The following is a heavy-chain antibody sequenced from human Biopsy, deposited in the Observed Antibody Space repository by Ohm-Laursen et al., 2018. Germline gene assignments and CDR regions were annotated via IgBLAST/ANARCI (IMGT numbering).Heavy chain of an antibody. CDR3: AATSTLYYYYYAMDV. CDR1: GFTFSSSA. Sequence: SVKVSCKASGFTFSSSAVQWVRQARGQRLEWIGWIVVGSDHTDYAQKFQERVTITRDMSTSTAYMELTSLRSEDTAVYYCAATSTLYYYYYAMDVWDQGTTITVSS. V-gene: IGHV1-58*01. CDR2: IVVGSDHT. J-gene: IGHJ6*02.